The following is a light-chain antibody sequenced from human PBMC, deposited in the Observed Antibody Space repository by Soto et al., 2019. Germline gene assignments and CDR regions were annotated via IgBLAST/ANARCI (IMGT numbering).Light chain of an antibody. CDR3: HQYGDSLSWT. Sequence: EIVLTQSPGTLSLSAGERATLSCRASQSVRSNYLAWYQQKHGQAPRLLIYAASNRVPDTPDRFSGSGSGTDFTLTISRVEPEDSAVYFCHQYGDSLSWTFGQGTTVVIK. CDR1: QSVRSNY. V-gene: IGKV3-20*01. CDR2: AAS. J-gene: IGKJ1*01.